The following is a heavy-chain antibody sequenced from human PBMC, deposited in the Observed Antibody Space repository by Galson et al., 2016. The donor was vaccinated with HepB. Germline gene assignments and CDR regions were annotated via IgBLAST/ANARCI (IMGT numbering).Heavy chain of an antibody. V-gene: IGHV1-46*01. CDR3: AREPPTSSSFDH. CDR2: MFPSGGRT. Sequence: SVKVSCKASGYTLSSYYMHWVRQAPGQGLEWMGVMFPSGGRTRYAQTFQGRVTMTRDTSTSTDYMELSSLGSEDTAVYDCAREPPTSSSFDHWGQGTLVTVSS. CDR1: GYTLSSYY. J-gene: IGHJ4*02.